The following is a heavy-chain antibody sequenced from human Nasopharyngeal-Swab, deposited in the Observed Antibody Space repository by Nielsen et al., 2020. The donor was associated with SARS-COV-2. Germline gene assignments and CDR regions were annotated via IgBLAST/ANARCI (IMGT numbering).Heavy chain of an antibody. D-gene: IGHD4-17*01. J-gene: IGHJ6*02. Sequence: GGSLRLSCAASGFTFSSYWMSWVRQAPGKGLEWVSAISGSGGSTYYADSVKGRFTISRDNSKNTLYLQMNSLRAEDTAVYYCAKNNLAATVTNAGGYYYYGMDVWGQGTTVTVSS. CDR1: GFTFSSYW. CDR2: ISGSGGST. V-gene: IGHV3-23*01. CDR3: AKNNLAATVTNAGGYYYYGMDV.